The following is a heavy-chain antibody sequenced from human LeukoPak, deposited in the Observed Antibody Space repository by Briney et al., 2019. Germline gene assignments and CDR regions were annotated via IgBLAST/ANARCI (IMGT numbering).Heavy chain of an antibody. CDR1: GFTFSSYS. CDR2: ISSTGSPI. CDR3: AQKGGTDY. J-gene: IGHJ4*02. Sequence: GGSLRLSCAASGFTFSSYSMNWVRQAPGKGLEWVSYISSTGSPIYYADSVKGRFTISRDNAKNSLYLQMNSLRDDDTAVYYCAQKGGTDYWGQGTLVTVSS. D-gene: IGHD2-15*01. V-gene: IGHV3-48*02.